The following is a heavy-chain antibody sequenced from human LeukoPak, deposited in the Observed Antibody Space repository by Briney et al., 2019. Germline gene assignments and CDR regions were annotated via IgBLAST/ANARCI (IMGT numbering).Heavy chain of an antibody. CDR2: IYYSGST. V-gene: IGHV4-59*01. Sequence: PSETLSLTCTVSGGSISNYYWSWIRQPPGKGLEWIGYIYYSGSTYYNPSLKSRVTISVDTSKNEFSLKLSSVTAADTAVYYCARVVCSGGSCYSDYWGQGTQVTVSS. CDR3: ARVVCSGGSCYSDY. D-gene: IGHD2-15*01. CDR1: GGSISNYY. J-gene: IGHJ4*02.